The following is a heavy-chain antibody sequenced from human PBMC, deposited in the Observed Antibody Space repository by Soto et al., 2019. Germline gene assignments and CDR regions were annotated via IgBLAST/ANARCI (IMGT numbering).Heavy chain of an antibody. CDR2: MRSGAKNFAT. V-gene: IGHV3-73*01. Sequence: EVQLVESGGGLVRPGGSLKVSCTVSGFTFSGSSIHWVRHSSGRGLEWVGRMRSGAKNFATEYGAWMKGRFIISRDDSKNTAYLEMNSLTADDTAVYYCQLRDNMDVWGKGTTV. CDR1: GFTFSGSS. CDR3: QLRDNMDV. J-gene: IGHJ6*04.